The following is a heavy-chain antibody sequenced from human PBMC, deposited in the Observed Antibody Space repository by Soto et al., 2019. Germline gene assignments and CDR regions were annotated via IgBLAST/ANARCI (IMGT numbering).Heavy chain of an antibody. Sequence: ASVKVSCKASGYTFTSYDINWVRQATGQGLEWMGWMNPNSGNTGYAQKFQGRVTMTRNTSISTAYMEPSSLRSEDTAVYYCARGITIFGVVAERDYWGQGTLVTVSS. V-gene: IGHV1-8*01. J-gene: IGHJ4*02. CDR2: MNPNSGNT. CDR3: ARGITIFGVVAERDY. D-gene: IGHD3-3*01. CDR1: GYTFTSYD.